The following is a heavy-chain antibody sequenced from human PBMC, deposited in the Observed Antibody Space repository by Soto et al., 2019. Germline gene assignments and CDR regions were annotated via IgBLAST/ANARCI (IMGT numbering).Heavy chain of an antibody. CDR1: GGSISSSSYY. V-gene: IGHV4-39*01. CDR2: IYYSGST. CDR3: ARAAIRLYYYGMDV. D-gene: IGHD2-2*01. Sequence: SETLSLTCTVSGGSISSSSYYWGWIRQPPGKGLEWIGSIYYSGSTYYNPSLKSRVTISVDTSKNQFSLKLSSVTAADTAVYYCARAAIRLYYYGMDVWGQGTTVT. J-gene: IGHJ6*02.